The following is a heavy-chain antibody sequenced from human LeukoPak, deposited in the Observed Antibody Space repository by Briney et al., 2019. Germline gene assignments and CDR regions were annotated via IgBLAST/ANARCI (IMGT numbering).Heavy chain of an antibody. Sequence: GGSLRLSCIASGFTISNYAMSWVRQAPGKGLEWVSAISGSGGKTFYADSVKGRFIISRDNSKNTLYVQMDSLRIEDTGVYFCARDFSYGVKGAFEYWGQGTLVTVSS. CDR2: ISGSGGKT. V-gene: IGHV3-23*01. CDR1: GFTISNYA. D-gene: IGHD3-10*01. J-gene: IGHJ4*02. CDR3: ARDFSYGVKGAFEY.